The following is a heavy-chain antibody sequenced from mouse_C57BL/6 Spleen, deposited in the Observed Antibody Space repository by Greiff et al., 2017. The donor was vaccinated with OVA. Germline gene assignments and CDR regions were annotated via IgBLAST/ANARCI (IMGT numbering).Heavy chain of an antibody. CDR1: GYTFTSYW. J-gene: IGHJ4*01. CDR2: INPSNGGT. D-gene: IGHD2-4*01. Sequence: QVQLQQPGTELVKPGASVKLSCKASGYTFTSYWMHWVKQRPGQGLEWIGNINPSNGGTNYNEKFKSKATLTVDKASSTAYMQLSSLTSEDSAVSYGAREKDYDEGSYYAMDYWGQGTSVTVSS. CDR3: AREKDYDEGSYYAMDY. V-gene: IGHV1-53*01.